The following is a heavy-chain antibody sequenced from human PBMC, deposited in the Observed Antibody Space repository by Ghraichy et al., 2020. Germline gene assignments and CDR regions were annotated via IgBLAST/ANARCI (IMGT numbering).Heavy chain of an antibody. CDR2: ISWNSGSI. V-gene: IGHV3-9*01. J-gene: IGHJ4*02. Sequence: LSLTCAASGFTFDDYAMHWVRQAPGKGLEWVSGISWNSGSIGYADSVKGRFTISRDNAKNSLYLQMNSLRAEDTALYYCAKDGCRDAGYTYYYGSGSCYFDYWGQGTLVTVSS. CDR3: AKDGCRDAGYTYYYGSGSCYFDY. D-gene: IGHD3-10*01. CDR1: GFTFDDYA.